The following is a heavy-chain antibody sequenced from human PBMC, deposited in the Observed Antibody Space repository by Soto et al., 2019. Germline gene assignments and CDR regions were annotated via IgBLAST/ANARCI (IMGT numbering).Heavy chain of an antibody. Sequence: SETLSLTCTVSGGSISSYYWSWIRQPPGKGLEWIGYIYYSGSTNYNPSLKSRVTISVDTSKNQFSLKLSSVTAADTAVYYCAGDSPSVAFDIWGQGTMVTVSS. CDR1: GGSISSYY. CDR3: AGDSPSVAFDI. D-gene: IGHD6-6*01. J-gene: IGHJ3*02. V-gene: IGHV4-59*12. CDR2: IYYSGST.